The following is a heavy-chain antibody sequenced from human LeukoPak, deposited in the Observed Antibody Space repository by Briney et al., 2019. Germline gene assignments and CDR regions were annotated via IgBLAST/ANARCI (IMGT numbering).Heavy chain of an antibody. CDR1: GGSISSGGYY. Sequence: PSETLSLTCTVSGGSISSGGYYWSWIRQHPRKGLEWIGYIYYSGSTYYNPSLKSRVTISVDTSKNQFSLKLSSVTAADTAVYYCARGVRSGWYWGFDYWGQGTLVTVSS. CDR2: IYYSGST. CDR3: ARGVRSGWYWGFDY. J-gene: IGHJ4*02. V-gene: IGHV4-31*03. D-gene: IGHD6-19*01.